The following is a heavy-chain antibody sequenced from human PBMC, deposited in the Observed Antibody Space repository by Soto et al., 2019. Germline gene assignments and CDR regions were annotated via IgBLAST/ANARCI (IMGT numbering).Heavy chain of an antibody. CDR3: ARMVCSGGSCYSIDY. D-gene: IGHD2-15*01. V-gene: IGHV4-34*01. CDR1: GGSFSGYY. Sequence: QVQLQQWGAGLLKPSETLSLTCAVYGGSFSGYYWSWIRQPPGKGLEWIGEINHSGSTNYNPSLKSRVTISVDTSKNQFSLKLSSVTAADTAVYYCARMVCSGGSCYSIDYWGQGTLVTVSS. J-gene: IGHJ4*02. CDR2: INHSGST.